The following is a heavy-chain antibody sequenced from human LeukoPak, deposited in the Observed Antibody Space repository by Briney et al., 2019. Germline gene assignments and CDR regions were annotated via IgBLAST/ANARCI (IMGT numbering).Heavy chain of an antibody. D-gene: IGHD1-14*01. CDR3: AKDGIIYDSVTDWYFDL. V-gene: IGHV3-23*01. CDR1: GFTFSSYA. CDR2: ISGSGGST. J-gene: IGHJ2*01. Sequence: PGGSLRLSCAASGFTFSSYAMSWVRQAPGKGLEWVSAISGSGGSTYYADSVKGRFTISRDNSKNTLYLQMNSLRAEDTAVYYCAKDGIIYDSVTDWYFDLWGRGTLVTVSS.